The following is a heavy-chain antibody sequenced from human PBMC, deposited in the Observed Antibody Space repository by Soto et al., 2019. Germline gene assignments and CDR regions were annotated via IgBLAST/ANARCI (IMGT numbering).Heavy chain of an antibody. CDR3: ARGPALVGATVAYYYYGMDV. V-gene: IGHV4-34*01. CDR2: INHSGST. CDR1: GGSFSGYY. Sequence: SETLSLTCAVYGGSFSGYYWSWIRQPPGKGLEWIGEINHSGSTNYNPSLKSRVTISVDTSKNQFSLKLSSVTAADTAVYYCARGPALVGATVAYYYYGMDVWGQGTTVTAP. D-gene: IGHD1-26*01. J-gene: IGHJ6*02.